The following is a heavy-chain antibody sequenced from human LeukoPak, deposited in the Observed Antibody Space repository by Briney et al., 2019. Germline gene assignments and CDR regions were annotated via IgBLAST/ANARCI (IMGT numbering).Heavy chain of an antibody. D-gene: IGHD2-2*01. J-gene: IGHJ4*02. CDR2: INNDGSST. CDR1: GLTFSSYR. V-gene: IGHV3-74*03. Sequence: GGSLRLSCAASGLTFSSYRIHWVRQAPGKGLVWVSRINNDGSSTTYADSVKGRFTISRDNTKNMLYLEMKSLRVEDTAVYYCASTISCLLWGQGTLVTVSS. CDR3: ASTISCLL.